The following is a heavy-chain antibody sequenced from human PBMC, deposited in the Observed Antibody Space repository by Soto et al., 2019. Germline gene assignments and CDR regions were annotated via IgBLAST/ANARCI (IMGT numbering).Heavy chain of an antibody. CDR3: AGDSYGGAFDI. V-gene: IGHV3-23*01. J-gene: IGHJ3*02. CDR2: ISASGGRT. Sequence: PGGSLRLSSAASGFTFSNYAINWVRQAPGRGLEWVSGISASGGRTYYADSVKGRFTSSRDNSKNTAFLQMNSLRAEDTAVYYCAGDSYGGAFDIWGQGTMVTVSS. D-gene: IGHD3-16*01. CDR1: GFTFSNYA.